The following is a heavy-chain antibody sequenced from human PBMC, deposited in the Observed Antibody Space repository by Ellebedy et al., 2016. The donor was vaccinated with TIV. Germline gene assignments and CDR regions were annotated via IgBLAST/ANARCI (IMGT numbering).Heavy chain of an antibody. Sequence: AASVKVSCKASGGTFHSYGISWVRQAPGQGLEWMGGIIPMFGTANQAQKFQGRVTITADESTSTAFMDLSSLRSEDTAVYYCAVTYGSGSYPFDYWGQGTLVTVSS. CDR1: GGTFHSYG. CDR2: IIPMFGTA. J-gene: IGHJ4*02. CDR3: AVTYGSGSYPFDY. V-gene: IGHV1-69*13. D-gene: IGHD3-10*01.